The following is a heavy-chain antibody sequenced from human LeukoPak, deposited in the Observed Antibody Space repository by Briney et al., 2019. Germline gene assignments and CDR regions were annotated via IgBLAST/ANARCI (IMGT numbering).Heavy chain of an antibody. J-gene: IGHJ4*02. CDR3: ASSQQYYDSSGYEDY. CDR1: GGTFSSYA. D-gene: IGHD3-22*01. CDR2: IIPILGIA. Sequence: ASVKVSCTASGGTFSSYAISWVRQAPGQGLEWMGRIIPILGIANYAQKFQGRVTITADKSTSTAYMELSSLRSEDTAVYYCASSQQYYDSSGYEDYWGQGTLVTVSS. V-gene: IGHV1-69*04.